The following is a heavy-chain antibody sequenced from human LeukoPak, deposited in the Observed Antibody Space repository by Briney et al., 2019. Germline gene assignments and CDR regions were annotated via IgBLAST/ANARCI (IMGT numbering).Heavy chain of an antibody. CDR2: IRNKGNNYAT. CDR1: GFTFSGSV. Sequence: GGSLRLSCAASGFTFSGSVMHWVRQASGKGLEWDGPIRNKGNNYATAYCASVKGRFTISRDDSKNTAYLQMNSLKSEDTAVYYCSRHSDYGGSRNRLDAFDIWGQGTMVTVSS. CDR3: SRHSDYGGSRNRLDAFDI. D-gene: IGHD4-23*01. V-gene: IGHV3-73*01. J-gene: IGHJ3*02.